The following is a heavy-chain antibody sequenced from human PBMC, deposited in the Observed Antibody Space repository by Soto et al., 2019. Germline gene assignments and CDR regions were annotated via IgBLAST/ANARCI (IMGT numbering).Heavy chain of an antibody. CDR1: GYTATSDG. CDR3: ARRTVTTFAY. CDR2: ISASNGNT. D-gene: IGHD4-17*01. J-gene: IGHJ4*02. V-gene: IGHV1-18*01. Sequence: ASVDVSIEASGYTATSDGSSCVRQAPGQGLEWMGWISASNGNTNYAQKLQGRVTMTPDTSTSTAYMELRSLRSDDTAVYYCARRTVTTFAYWGQGTLVTVS.